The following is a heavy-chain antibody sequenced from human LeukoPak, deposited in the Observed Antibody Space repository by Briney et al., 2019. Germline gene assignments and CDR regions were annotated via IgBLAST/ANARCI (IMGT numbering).Heavy chain of an antibody. D-gene: IGHD1-1*01. CDR2: VSGNGGTT. CDR1: GFIFTSYA. V-gene: IGHV3-23*01. Sequence: PGGSLRLSCAASGFIFTSYAMSWVRQAPGKGLESVSSVSGNGGTTYYGDSVKGRFTISRDNSKNTLYLQMNSLRAEDTAVYYCAKVTVWNDRHFDYWGQGTLVRVSS. J-gene: IGHJ4*02. CDR3: AKVTVWNDRHFDY.